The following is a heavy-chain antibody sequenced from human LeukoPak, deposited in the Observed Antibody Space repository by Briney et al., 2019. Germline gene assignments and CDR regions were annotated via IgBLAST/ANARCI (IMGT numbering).Heavy chain of an antibody. Sequence: SETLSLTCTVSGGSISSYYWSWIRQPPGKGLVWIANIYHSGSTNYNPSLSSRVTISIDTAKNQFSLKLTSVTAADTAVYYCARRCRNSSGWQDYLWGQGTLVTVSA. CDR1: GGSISSYY. D-gene: IGHD6-25*01. V-gene: IGHV4-59*01. CDR2: IYHSGST. J-gene: IGHJ4*02. CDR3: ARRCRNSSGWQDYL.